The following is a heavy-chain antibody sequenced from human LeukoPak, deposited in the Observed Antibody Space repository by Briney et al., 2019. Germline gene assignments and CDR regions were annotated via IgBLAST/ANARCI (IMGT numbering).Heavy chain of an antibody. V-gene: IGHV3-23*01. J-gene: IGHJ4*02. CDR2: ISGSGGST. CDR1: GFTFSSYC. D-gene: IGHD3-10*01. CDR3: AKPDITMVRGIIIAIDY. Sequence: GGSLRLSCAASGFTFSSYCMNWVRQAPGKGLEWVSAISGSGGSTYYVDSVKGRFTISRDNSKNTLYLQMNSLRAEDTAVYYCAKPDITMVRGIIIAIDYWGQGTLVTVSS.